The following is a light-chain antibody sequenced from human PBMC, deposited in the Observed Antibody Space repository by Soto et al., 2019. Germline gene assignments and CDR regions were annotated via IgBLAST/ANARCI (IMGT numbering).Light chain of an antibody. CDR3: QQYNNWTPWT. V-gene: IGKV3-15*01. J-gene: IGKJ1*01. CDR2: GAS. Sequence: EIVMTQSPATLSVSPGERATLSCRASQSVSSNLAWYQQKPGQAPRLLIYGASTRATGIPARFSGSGSGTEFTLTISSLQSEDFAVYDCQQYNNWTPWTFGPGTKVEIK. CDR1: QSVSSN.